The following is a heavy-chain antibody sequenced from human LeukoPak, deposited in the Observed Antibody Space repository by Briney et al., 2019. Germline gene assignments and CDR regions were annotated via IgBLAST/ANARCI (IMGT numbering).Heavy chain of an antibody. J-gene: IGHJ4*02. Sequence: GGSLRLSCAASGFTFDDYAMHWVRQAPGKGLEWVSSISWNSGSIGYADSVKGRFTISRDNAKNSPYLQMNSLRAEDTALYYCARARYDSSGLDYWGQGTLVTVSS. CDR3: ARARYDSSGLDY. D-gene: IGHD3-22*01. V-gene: IGHV3-9*01. CDR2: ISWNSGSI. CDR1: GFTFDDYA.